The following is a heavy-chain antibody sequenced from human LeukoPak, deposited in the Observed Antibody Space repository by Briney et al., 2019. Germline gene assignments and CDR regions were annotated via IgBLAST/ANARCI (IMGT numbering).Heavy chain of an antibody. CDR2: INPSGGST. CDR3: ARGILTGSPSSDRDY. Sequence: GASVKVPCKASGYTFTSYYMHWVRQAPGQGLEWMGIINPSGGSTSYAQKSQGRVTMTRDTSTSTVYMELSSLRSEDTAVYYCARGILTGSPSSDRDYWGQGTLVTVSS. V-gene: IGHV1-46*01. CDR1: GYTFTSYY. D-gene: IGHD3-9*01. J-gene: IGHJ4*02.